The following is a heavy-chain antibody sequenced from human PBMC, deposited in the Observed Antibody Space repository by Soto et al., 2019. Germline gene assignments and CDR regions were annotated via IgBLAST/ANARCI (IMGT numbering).Heavy chain of an antibody. V-gene: IGHV1-69*06. D-gene: IGHD4-17*01. Sequence: GASVKVSCKASGGTFSSYAISWVRQAPGQGLEWMGGIIPIFGTANYAQKFQGRVTITADKSTSTAYMELSSLRSEDTAVYYCARASPYGDYALDYWGQGTLVTVSS. J-gene: IGHJ4*02. CDR2: IIPIFGTA. CDR3: ARASPYGDYALDY. CDR1: GGTFSSYA.